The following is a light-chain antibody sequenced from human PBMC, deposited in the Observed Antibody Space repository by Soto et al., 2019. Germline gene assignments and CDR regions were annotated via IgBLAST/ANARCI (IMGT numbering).Light chain of an antibody. V-gene: IGLV1-40*01. Sequence: QSVLTQPPSVSGAPGQRVTISCTGSSSNIGAGYDVHWYQQLPGTAPKLLIYGNSNRPSGVPDRFSGSKSGTSASLAITGLQAEDEADYYCSSYTSSRGVFGTGTKLTVL. CDR2: GNS. CDR3: SSYTSSRGV. CDR1: SSNIGAGYD. J-gene: IGLJ1*01.